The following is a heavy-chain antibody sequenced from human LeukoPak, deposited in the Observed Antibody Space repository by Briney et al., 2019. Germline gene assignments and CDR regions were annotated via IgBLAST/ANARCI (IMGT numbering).Heavy chain of an antibody. Sequence: ASVKVSCKASGGTFSSYGISWVRQAPGQGLEWMGWISAYNGNTNYAQKLQGRVTMTTDTSTSTAYMELRSLRSDDTAMYYCARGKLAAAGTRWFDPWGQGTLVTVSS. J-gene: IGHJ5*02. CDR2: ISAYNGNT. V-gene: IGHV1-18*01. CDR3: ARGKLAAAGTRWFDP. D-gene: IGHD6-13*01. CDR1: GGTFSSYG.